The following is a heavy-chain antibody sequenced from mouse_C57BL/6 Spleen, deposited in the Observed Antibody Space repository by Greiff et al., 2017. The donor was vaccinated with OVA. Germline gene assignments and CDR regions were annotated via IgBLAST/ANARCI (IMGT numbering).Heavy chain of an antibody. CDR3: ARSGTTVGGPYAMDY. Sequence: QVQLQQPGAELVRPGSSVKLSCKASGYTFTSYWMHWVKQRPIQGLEWIGNIDPSDSETHYNQKFKDKATLTVDKSSSTAYMQLSSLTSEDSAVYYCARSGTTVGGPYAMDYWGQGTSVTVSS. CDR2: IDPSDSET. V-gene: IGHV1-52*01. D-gene: IGHD1-1*01. CDR1: GYTFTSYW. J-gene: IGHJ4*01.